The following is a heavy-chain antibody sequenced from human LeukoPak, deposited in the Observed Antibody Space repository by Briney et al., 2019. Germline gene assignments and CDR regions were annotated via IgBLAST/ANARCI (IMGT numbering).Heavy chain of an antibody. V-gene: IGHV4-59*01. CDR3: ARDYAVAGTGWFDP. D-gene: IGHD6-19*01. CDR2: IYYSGST. Sequence: SETLSLTCTVSGGSISSYYWSWLQQPPGKGLEWIGYIYYSGSTNYNPSLKSRVTISVDTSKNQFSLKLSSVTAADTAVYYCARDYAVAGTGWFDPWGEGTLVSVSS. J-gene: IGHJ5*02. CDR1: GGSISSYY.